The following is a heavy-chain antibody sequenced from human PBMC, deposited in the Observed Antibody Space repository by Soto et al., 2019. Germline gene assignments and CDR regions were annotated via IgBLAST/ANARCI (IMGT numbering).Heavy chain of an antibody. CDR3: ARVGEGVAAAGTFDY. CDR2: IYHSGST. J-gene: IGHJ4*02. V-gene: IGHV4-4*02. D-gene: IGHD6-13*01. Sequence: TSETLSLTCAVSSGSISSSNWWSWVRQPPGKGLEWIGEIYHSGSTNYNPSLKSRVTISVDKSKNQFSLKLSSVTAADTAVYYCARVGEGVAAAGTFDYWGQGTLVTVSS. CDR1: SGSISSSNW.